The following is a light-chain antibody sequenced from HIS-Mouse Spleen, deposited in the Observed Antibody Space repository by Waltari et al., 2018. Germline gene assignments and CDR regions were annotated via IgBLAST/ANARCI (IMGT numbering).Light chain of an antibody. V-gene: IGLV3-21*02. CDR3: QVWDSSSDHWV. CDR1: NIGSKS. Sequence: SYVLTQPPSVSVAPGQTARITCGGHNIGSKSVHGYQQKPGQAPVLVVYEDSERPSGIPERFSGSSSGNTATLTISGVEAGDEADYYCQVWDSSSDHWVFGGGTKLTVL. J-gene: IGLJ3*02. CDR2: EDS.